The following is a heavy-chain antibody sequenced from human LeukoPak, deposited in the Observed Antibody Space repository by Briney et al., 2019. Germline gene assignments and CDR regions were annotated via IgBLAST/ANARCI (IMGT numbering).Heavy chain of an antibody. V-gene: IGHV4-39*07. D-gene: IGHD3-3*01. CDR3: ARERDFWSGYPIYYMDV. CDR1: GGSISSSSYY. J-gene: IGHJ6*03. CDR2: IYHSGST. Sequence: SETLSLTCTVSGGSISSSSYYWGWIRQPPGKGLEWIGSIYHSGSTYYNPSLKSRVTISVDASKNQFSLKLSSVTAADTAVYYCARERDFWSGYPIYYMDVWGKGTTVTVSS.